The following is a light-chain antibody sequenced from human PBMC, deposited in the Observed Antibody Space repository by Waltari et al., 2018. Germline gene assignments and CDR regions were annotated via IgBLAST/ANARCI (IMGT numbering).Light chain of an antibody. J-gene: IGKJ1*01. V-gene: IGKV3-20*01. CDR3: QHYVRLPAT. CDR2: GTS. Sequence: EIVLTQSPGTLSLSPGERATLSCRASQSVSRALAWYQQQPGQAPRLLIYGTSNRATGIPDRFSGSGSGTDFSLTISRLEPEDVAVYFCQHYVRLPATFGQGTKVEIK. CDR1: QSVSRA.